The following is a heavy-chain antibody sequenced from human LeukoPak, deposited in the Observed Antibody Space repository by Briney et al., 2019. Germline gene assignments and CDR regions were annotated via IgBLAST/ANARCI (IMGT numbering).Heavy chain of an antibody. CDR3: AKDNYDILTGPFDY. Sequence: GGPLSLSCAASGFTFDDYAMHWVRQAPGKGLEWVSGISWNSGSIGYADSVKGRFTISRDNAKNSLYLQMNSLRAEDTALYYCAKDNYDILTGPFDYWGQGTLVTVSS. V-gene: IGHV3-9*01. D-gene: IGHD3-9*01. J-gene: IGHJ4*02. CDR1: GFTFDDYA. CDR2: ISWNSGSI.